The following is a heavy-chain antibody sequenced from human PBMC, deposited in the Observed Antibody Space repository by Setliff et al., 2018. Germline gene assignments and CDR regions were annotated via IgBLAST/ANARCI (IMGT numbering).Heavy chain of an antibody. D-gene: IGHD3-22*01. CDR3: ATYVGITYYYDSSGYPTHFQH. CDR1: GYTLTELS. CDR2: FDPEDGET. V-gene: IGHV1-24*01. J-gene: IGHJ1*01. Sequence: ASVKVSCKVSGYTLTELSMHWVRQAPGKGLEWMGGFDPEDGETIYAQKFQGRVTMTEDTSTDTAYRELSSLRSEDTAVYYCATYVGITYYYDSSGYPTHFQHWGQGTLVTV.